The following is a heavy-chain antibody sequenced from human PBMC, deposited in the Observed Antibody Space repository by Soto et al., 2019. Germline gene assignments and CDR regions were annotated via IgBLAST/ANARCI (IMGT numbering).Heavy chain of an antibody. CDR1: GFTFSSYS. J-gene: IGHJ4*02. Sequence: EVQLVESGGGLVKPGGSLRLYCAASGFTFSSYSMNWVRQAPGKGLEWVSSISSSSSYIYYADSVKGRFTISRDNAKNSLYLQMNSLRAEDTAVYYCARESVLLWFGESSGATDYWGQGTLVTVSS. CDR2: ISSSSSYI. V-gene: IGHV3-21*01. CDR3: ARESVLLWFGESSGATDY. D-gene: IGHD3-10*01.